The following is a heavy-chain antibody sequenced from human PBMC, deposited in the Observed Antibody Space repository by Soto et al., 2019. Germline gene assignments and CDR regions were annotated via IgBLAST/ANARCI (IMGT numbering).Heavy chain of an antibody. CDR1: GYTFTSYG. Sequence: QVQLVQSGAEVKKPGASVKVSCKASGYTFTSYGISWVRQAPGQGLEWMGWISAYNGNTNYAQKLQGRVTMTTATSPGTAYMELRSLRSDDTAVYYCARFRSKTSLDYYYMDVWGKGTTVTVSS. CDR3: ARFRSKTSLDYYYMDV. CDR2: ISAYNGNT. J-gene: IGHJ6*03. V-gene: IGHV1-18*01.